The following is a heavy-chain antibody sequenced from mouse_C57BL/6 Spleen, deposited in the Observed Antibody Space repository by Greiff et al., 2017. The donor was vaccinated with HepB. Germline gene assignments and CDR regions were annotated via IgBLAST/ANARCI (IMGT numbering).Heavy chain of an antibody. V-gene: IGHV1-26*01. D-gene: IGHD3-3*01. CDR1: GYTFTDYY. Sequence: VQLQQSGPELVKPGASVKISCKASGYTFTDYYMNWVKQSHGKSLEWIGDINPNNGGTSYNQKFKGKATLTVDKSSSTAYMELRSLTSEDSAVYYCASKDMVDYWGQGTSVTVSS. J-gene: IGHJ4*01. CDR3: ASKDMVDY. CDR2: INPNNGGT.